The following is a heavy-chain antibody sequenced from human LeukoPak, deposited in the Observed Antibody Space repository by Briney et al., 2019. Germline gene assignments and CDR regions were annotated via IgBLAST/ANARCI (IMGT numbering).Heavy chain of an antibody. V-gene: IGHV3-21*01. Sequence: GGSLRLSCAASGFTFSSYSMNWVRQAPGEGLEWVSSISSISSFINYADSVKGRFTISRDNAKNSLYLEMNSLRAEDTAVYYCARDMRAAYGSGTYSYYFDYWGQGTLVTVSS. CDR2: ISSISSFI. J-gene: IGHJ4*02. CDR3: ARDMRAAYGSGTYSYYFDY. D-gene: IGHD3-10*01. CDR1: GFTFSSYS.